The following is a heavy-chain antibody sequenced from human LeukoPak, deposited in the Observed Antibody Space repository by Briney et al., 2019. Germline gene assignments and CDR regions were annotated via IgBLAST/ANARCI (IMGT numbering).Heavy chain of an antibody. CDR1: GGSISSSSYY. CDR2: IYYSGST. V-gene: IGHV4-39*01. J-gene: IGHJ5*02. CDR3: ARQIRTYSSGWYNWFDP. Sequence: SETLSLTCTVSGGSISSSSYYWGWIRQPPGKGLEWIGSIYYSGSTHYNPSLKSRVTISVDTSKNQFSLKLSSVTAADTAVYYCARQIRTYSSGWYNWFDPWGQGTLVTVSS. D-gene: IGHD6-19*01.